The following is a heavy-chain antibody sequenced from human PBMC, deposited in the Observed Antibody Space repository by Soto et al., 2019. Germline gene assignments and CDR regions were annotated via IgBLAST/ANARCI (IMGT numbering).Heavy chain of an antibody. D-gene: IGHD6-25*01. Sequence: QVQLVQSGAEVKKPGASVKVSCKASGYTFTNYGISWVRQAPGQVLEWMGLISAYNGNTKYAPKLQGRVTMTTDTSTRTSYMELRSLRSDATAVYYCASDRRDQRLLNTGFDPWGQGTLVTVSS. CDR1: GYTFTNYG. CDR3: ASDRRDQRLLNTGFDP. J-gene: IGHJ5*02. CDR2: ISAYNGNT. V-gene: IGHV1-18*01.